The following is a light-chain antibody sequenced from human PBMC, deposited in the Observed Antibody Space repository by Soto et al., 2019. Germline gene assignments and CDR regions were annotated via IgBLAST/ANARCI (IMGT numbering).Light chain of an antibody. V-gene: IGKV3-20*01. J-gene: IGKJ1*01. CDR1: QSVSNNY. Sequence: EIVLTQSPGTLSLSPGERATLSCRASQSVSNNYLAWYQQKPGQAPRLLISGASTRATGIPDRFSGSGSGTDFTLTISRLEPEDFAVYHCQQYDDSMTFGQGTKV. CDR3: QQYDDSMT. CDR2: GAS.